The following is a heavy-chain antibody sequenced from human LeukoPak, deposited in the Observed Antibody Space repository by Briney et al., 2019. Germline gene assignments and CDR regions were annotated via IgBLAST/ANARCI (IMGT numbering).Heavy chain of an antibody. V-gene: IGHV1-2*02. D-gene: IGHD1-1*01. CDR2: INPNSGGT. J-gene: IGHJ4*02. CDR1: GYTFTGYY. Sequence: ASVKVSCKASGYTFTGYYMHWVRQAPGQGLEWMGWINPNSGGTNYAQKFQGRVTMTRDTSISTAYMELSRLRSDDTAVYYCARDEGHNWNDDYFDYWGQGTLVTVSS. CDR3: ARDEGHNWNDDYFDY.